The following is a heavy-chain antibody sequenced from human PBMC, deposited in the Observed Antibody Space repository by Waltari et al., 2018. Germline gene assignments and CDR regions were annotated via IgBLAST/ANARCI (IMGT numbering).Heavy chain of an antibody. CDR1: GYNFTSDG. D-gene: IGHD5-12*01. CDR2: IIPIFGTA. Sequence: QVQLVQSGAEVKKPGAAVKVACKASGYNFTSDGISWVRHAPGQGLEWMGWIIPIFGTANYAQKFQGRVTITTDESTSTAYMELSSLRSEDTAVYYCARLEDSGYDWGDYWGQGTLVTVSS. J-gene: IGHJ4*02. CDR3: ARLEDSGYDWGDY. V-gene: IGHV1-69*05.